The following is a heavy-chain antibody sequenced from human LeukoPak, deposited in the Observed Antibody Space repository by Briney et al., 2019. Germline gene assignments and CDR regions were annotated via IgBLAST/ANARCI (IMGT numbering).Heavy chain of an antibody. Sequence: QPGRSLRLSCAASGFTFRSYGMHWVRQAPGKGLEWVTGISYDGSDRYYADSVRGRFTISRDNSKNTLYLQMNSLRVDDTAVYNCASARALYGYRGYDEPYFDYWGQGTLVTVSS. CDR3: ASARALYGYRGYDEPYFDY. CDR1: GFTFRSYG. V-gene: IGHV3-30*03. J-gene: IGHJ4*02. D-gene: IGHD5-12*01. CDR2: ISYDGSDR.